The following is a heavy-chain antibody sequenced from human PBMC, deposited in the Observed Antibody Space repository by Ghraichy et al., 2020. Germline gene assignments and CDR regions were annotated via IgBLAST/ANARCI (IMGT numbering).Heavy chain of an antibody. CDR3: AKVSGSYNYYYNGMDV. D-gene: IGHD1-26*01. CDR1: GFTFSSYG. Sequence: GGSLRLSCAASGFTFSSYGMHWVRQAPGKGLEWVAVISYDGSNKYYADSVKGRLTISRDNSKNTLFLQMNSLRAEDTAVYYCAKVSGSYNYYYNGMDVWGQGTTVTVSS. V-gene: IGHV3-30*18. J-gene: IGHJ6*02. CDR2: ISYDGSNK.